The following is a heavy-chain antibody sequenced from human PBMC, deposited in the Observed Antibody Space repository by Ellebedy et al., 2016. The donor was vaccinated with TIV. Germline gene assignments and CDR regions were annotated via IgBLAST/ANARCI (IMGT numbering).Heavy chain of an antibody. CDR2: ISDDGSHK. CDR1: GFSFSSYG. J-gene: IGHJ3*02. V-gene: IGHV3-30*03. CDR3: ATGAYDI. Sequence: PGGSLRLSCAASGFSFSSYGMQWVRQAPGKGLEWVAVISDDGSHKYYADSVKGRFTISRDNDKISLYLQMNSLTAEDTAVYYCATGAYDIWGQGTMVMVSS.